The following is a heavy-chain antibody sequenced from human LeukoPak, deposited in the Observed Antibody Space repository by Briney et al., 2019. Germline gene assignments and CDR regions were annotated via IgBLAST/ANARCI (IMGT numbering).Heavy chain of an antibody. V-gene: IGHV3-30*04. J-gene: IGHJ4*02. Sequence: GGSLRLSCAASGFTFGDYAMHWGRQAPGKGLEWVAVISSDGTSQYYAESVKGRFTISRDNSKNTLYLQMNSLRAEDTAVYYCAKDSSARFHPKYYFDYWGQGTLVTVSS. CDR2: ISSDGTSQ. CDR1: GFTFGDYA. CDR3: AKDSSARFHPKYYFDY. D-gene: IGHD2-2*01.